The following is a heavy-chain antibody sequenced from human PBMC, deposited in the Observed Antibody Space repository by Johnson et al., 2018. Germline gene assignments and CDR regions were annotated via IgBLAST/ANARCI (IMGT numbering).Heavy chain of an antibody. V-gene: IGHV1-69*01. CDR3: ARAVAGTPYRAFDI. Sequence: VQLVETGAEVKKPGSSVKVSCKASGGTFSSYAISWVRRAPGQGLEWMGGIIPIFGTANYAQKFQGRVTITADESTSTAYMELSRLTSEETAVYYWARAVAGTPYRAFDIWGQGTMVTVSS. CDR1: GGTFSSYA. D-gene: IGHD6-19*01. J-gene: IGHJ3*02. CDR2: IIPIFGTA.